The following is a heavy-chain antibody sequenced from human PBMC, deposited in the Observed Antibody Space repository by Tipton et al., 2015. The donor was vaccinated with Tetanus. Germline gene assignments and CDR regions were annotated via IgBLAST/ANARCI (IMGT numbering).Heavy chain of an antibody. D-gene: IGHD3-10*01. CDR2: INSKTDGGTT. CDR1: GFTFSNAW. CDR3: TTDTRGGPMVRGVEDWFDP. V-gene: IGHV3-15*07. Sequence: CAASGFTFSNAWMNWVRQAPGKGLEWVGRINSKTDGGTTDYAAPVKGRFTISRDDSKNTLYLQMNSLKTEDTAVYYCTTDTRGGPMVRGVEDWFDPWGQGTLVTVSS. J-gene: IGHJ5*02.